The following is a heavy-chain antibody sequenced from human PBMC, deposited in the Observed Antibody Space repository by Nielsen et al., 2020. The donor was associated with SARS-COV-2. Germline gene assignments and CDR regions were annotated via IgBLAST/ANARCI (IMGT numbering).Heavy chain of an antibody. D-gene: IGHD3-10*01. J-gene: IGHJ6*02. CDR2: ISSSGSTI. Sequence: GESLKISCAASGFTFSDYYMSWIRQAPGKGLEWVSYISSSGSTIYYADSVKGRFTISRDNAKNTLYLQMNSLRAEDTAVYYCAKGENYYYGSGSYYSPLPGSYGMDVWGQGTTVTVSS. CDR3: AKGENYYYGSGSYYSPLPGSYGMDV. V-gene: IGHV3-11*01. CDR1: GFTFSDYY.